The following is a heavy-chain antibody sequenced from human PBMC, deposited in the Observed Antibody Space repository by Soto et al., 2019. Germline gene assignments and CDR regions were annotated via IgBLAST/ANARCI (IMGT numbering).Heavy chain of an antibody. J-gene: IGHJ3*02. CDR3: AGSALLWFGEKGDAFDI. CDR2: IYYSGST. V-gene: IGHV4-31*03. Sequence: SETLSLTCTVSGGSISSGGYYWSWIRQHPGKGLEWIGYIYYSGSTYYNPSLKSRVTISVDTSKNQFSLKLSSVTAADTAVYYCAGSALLWFGEKGDAFDIWGQGTMVTVSS. CDR1: GGSISSGGYY. D-gene: IGHD3-10*01.